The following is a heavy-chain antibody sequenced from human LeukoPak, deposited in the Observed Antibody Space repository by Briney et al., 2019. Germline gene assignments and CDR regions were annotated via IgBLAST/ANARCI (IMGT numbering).Heavy chain of an antibody. Sequence: GGSLRLSCAVSGLTFSSYAMSWVRQAPGKGLEWVSAIRGSGDGTDYTDSVRGRFTISRDNSKNTLYLQINSLIAEDTAVYYCARDPNGDYVGAFDFQRWGQGTLVTVSS. D-gene: IGHD4-17*01. V-gene: IGHV3-23*01. CDR1: GLTFSSYA. J-gene: IGHJ1*01. CDR2: IRGSGDGT. CDR3: ARDPNGDYVGAFDFQR.